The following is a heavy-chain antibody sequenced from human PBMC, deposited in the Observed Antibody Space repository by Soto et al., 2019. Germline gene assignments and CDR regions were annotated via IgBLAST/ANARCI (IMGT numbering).Heavy chain of an antibody. D-gene: IGHD1-26*01. CDR1: GYTFSNHW. J-gene: IGHJ6*02. Sequence: HGESLKISCQGSGYTFSNHWINWVRLVPGKGLEWMGIIFPRDSDTRYSPSLQGQVIISVDKSTNTAYLQWTRLTASDTAIYYCAKPIEGGPMDVWGQGTTVTVSS. CDR3: AKPIEGGPMDV. V-gene: IGHV5-51*01. CDR2: IFPRDSDT.